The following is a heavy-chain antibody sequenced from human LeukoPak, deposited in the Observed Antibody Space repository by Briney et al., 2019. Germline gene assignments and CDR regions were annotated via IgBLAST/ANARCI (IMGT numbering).Heavy chain of an antibody. D-gene: IGHD4-17*01. J-gene: IGHJ4*02. CDR1: GDSISSYY. CDR3: AREGRQDYVYFDC. Sequence: SETLSLTCTVSGDSISSYYWSWIRQPPGKGLEWMGYINYSGNTNYNPSLKSRVTISVDTSKNQFSLGLTSVTAADTAVYYCAREGRQDYVYFDCWGQGTLVTVSP. V-gene: IGHV4-59*01. CDR2: INYSGNT.